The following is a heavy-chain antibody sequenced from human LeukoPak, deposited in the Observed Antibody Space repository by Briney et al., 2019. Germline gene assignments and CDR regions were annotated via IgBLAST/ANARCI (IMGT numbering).Heavy chain of an antibody. V-gene: IGHV3-33*01. CDR2: IWYDGSNK. Sequence: PGGSLRLSCAASGFTFSSYGMHWVRQAPGKGLEWVAVIWYDGSNKYYADSVKGRFTISRDNSKNTLYLQMNSLRAEDTAVYYCARDSSSFIAAAAYWGQGTLVTVSS. D-gene: IGHD6-13*01. CDR1: GFTFSSYG. J-gene: IGHJ4*02. CDR3: ARDSSSFIAAAAY.